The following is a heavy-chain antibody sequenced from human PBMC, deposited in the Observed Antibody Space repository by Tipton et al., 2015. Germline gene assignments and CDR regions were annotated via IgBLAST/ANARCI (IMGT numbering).Heavy chain of an antibody. CDR3: ACQDYDSLTRDYQTVDY. CDR2: ISYTDGA. V-gene: IGHV4-61*01. CDR1: GGSVTSGSYY. Sequence: GLVKPSETLSLTCTVSGGSVTSGSYYWSWIRQPPGKGLEWIGYISYTDGAHYNPALKSRVTISVDTSKNQFSLKLTSVTAADTAVYYCACQDYDSLTRDYQTVDYWGQGTLVTVSS. D-gene: IGHD3-9*01. J-gene: IGHJ4*02.